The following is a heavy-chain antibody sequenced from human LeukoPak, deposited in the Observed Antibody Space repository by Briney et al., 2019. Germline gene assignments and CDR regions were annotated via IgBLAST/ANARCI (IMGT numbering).Heavy chain of an antibody. Sequence: SETLSLTCTVSGGSISSYYWSWIRQPPGKGLEWIGYIYYSGSTNYNPSLKSRVTISLDTSKNQFSLKLSSVTAADTAVYYCASAGGYGDYGDAFDIWGQGTMVTVSS. CDR1: GGSISSYY. D-gene: IGHD4-17*01. CDR3: ASAGGYGDYGDAFDI. V-gene: IGHV4-59*12. CDR2: IYYSGST. J-gene: IGHJ3*02.